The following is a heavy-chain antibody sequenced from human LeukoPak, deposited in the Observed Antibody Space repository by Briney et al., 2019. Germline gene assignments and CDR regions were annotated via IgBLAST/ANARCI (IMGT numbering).Heavy chain of an antibody. V-gene: IGHV1-2*06. CDR2: INPISGGT. CDR1: GYTFTAYY. CDR3: ARYCSSTSCYSDY. J-gene: IGHJ4*02. D-gene: IGHD2-2*01. Sequence: VASVTVSFKASGYTFTAYYMHWVRQAPGQGLEYMGRINPISGGTVYAQKFQGRVTMTRDTSITTAYMELTRLTSDDTAVYYCARYCSSTSCYSDYWGQGTLVTVSS.